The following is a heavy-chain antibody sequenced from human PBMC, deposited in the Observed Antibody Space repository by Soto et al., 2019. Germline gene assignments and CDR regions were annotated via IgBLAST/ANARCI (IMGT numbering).Heavy chain of an antibody. D-gene: IGHD1-1*01. V-gene: IGHV4-34*01. CDR3: ARGSGIVALPGELEDVKYDY. CDR1: GQSFIGHS. J-gene: IGHJ4*02. CDR2: FNESGST. Sequence: QVQLQQWGAGLVKPSETLSLSCAVYGQSFIGHSWAWIRQPPGKGLDWIGEFNESGSTYYNPSLKSRVTISTDTSKNQFSLKLSSVSAADTAAYFCARGSGIVALPGELEDVKYDYWGQGTLVNVSS.